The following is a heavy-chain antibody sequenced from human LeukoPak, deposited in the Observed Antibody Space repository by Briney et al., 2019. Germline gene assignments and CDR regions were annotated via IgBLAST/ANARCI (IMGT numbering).Heavy chain of an antibody. Sequence: SETLSLTCTVSGGSISSYYWSWIRQPPGKGLEWIGYIYYSGSTNYNPSLKSRVTISVDTSKNQFSLKLRSLTAADTAVYYCARHVGYGNNWFDPWGQGTLVTVSS. CDR3: ARHVGYGNNWFDP. V-gene: IGHV4-59*08. CDR1: GGSISSYY. D-gene: IGHD5-18*01. J-gene: IGHJ5*02. CDR2: IYYSGST.